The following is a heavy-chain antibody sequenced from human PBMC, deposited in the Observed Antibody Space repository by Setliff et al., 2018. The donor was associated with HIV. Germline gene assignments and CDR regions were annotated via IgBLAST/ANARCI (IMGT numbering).Heavy chain of an antibody. J-gene: IGHJ4*02. V-gene: IGHV4-59*02. CDR2: IYYSGST. D-gene: IGHD1-7*01. CDR3: ARGHTWNYYGGDYFDY. CDR1: GGSVSDYF. Sequence: SETLSLTCTVSGGSVSDYFWNWIRQPPGKGLEWIGYIYYSGSTNYNPSLESRVYISVDTSKNQFSLRLSSVTAADTAVYYCARGHTWNYYGGDYFDYWGQGSLVTVSS.